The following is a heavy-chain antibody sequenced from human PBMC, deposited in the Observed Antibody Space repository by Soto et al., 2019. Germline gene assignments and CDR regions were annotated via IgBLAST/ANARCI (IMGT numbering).Heavy chain of an antibody. CDR1: GFTFSSYA. CDR2: LSGSGGST. D-gene: IGHD1-26*01. V-gene: IGHV3-23*01. Sequence: EVQLLESGGGLVQPGGSLRLSCAASGFTFSSYAMSWVRQAPGKGLEWVSVLSGSGGSTYYADSVKGRCTISRDNSKNTLYLQMNSLRAEDTAVYYCAKRGSGSQFDYWGQGTLVTVSS. CDR3: AKRGSGSQFDY. J-gene: IGHJ4*02.